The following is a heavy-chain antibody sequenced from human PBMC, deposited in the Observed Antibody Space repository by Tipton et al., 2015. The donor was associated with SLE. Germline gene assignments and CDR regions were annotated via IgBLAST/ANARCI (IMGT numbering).Heavy chain of an antibody. D-gene: IGHD1-26*01. CDR3: ARGYSGSYGFDY. J-gene: IGHJ4*02. CDR2: INHSGST. Sequence: TLSLTCAVYGGSFSGYYWSWIRQPPGKGLEWIGEINHSGSTNYNPSLKSRVTISVDRSKNQFSLKLSSVTAADTAVYYCARGYSGSYGFDYWGQGTLVTVSS. CDR1: GGSFSGYY. V-gene: IGHV4-34*01.